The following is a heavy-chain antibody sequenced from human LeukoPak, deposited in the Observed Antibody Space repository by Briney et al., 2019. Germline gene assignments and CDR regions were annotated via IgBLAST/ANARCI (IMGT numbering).Heavy chain of an antibody. CDR2: FDPEDGET. V-gene: IGHV1-24*01. Sequence: HRASVKVSCKVSGYTLTELSVHWVRQAPGKGLEWMGGFDPEDGETIYAQKFQGRVTMTEDTSTDTAYMELSSLRSEDTAVYYCATGLRFLEWCDYWGQGTLVTVSS. CDR3: ATGLRFLEWCDY. CDR1: GYTLTELS. J-gene: IGHJ4*02. D-gene: IGHD3-3*01.